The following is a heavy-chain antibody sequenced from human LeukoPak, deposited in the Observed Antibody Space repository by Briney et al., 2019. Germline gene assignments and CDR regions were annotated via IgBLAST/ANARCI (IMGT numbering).Heavy chain of an antibody. CDR2: INPSGGST. V-gene: IGHV1-46*01. CDR1: GYTFTSYY. D-gene: IGHD7-27*01. Sequence: ASVKVSCKASGYTFTSYYMHWVRQAPGQGLEWMGLINPSGGSTSYAQKFQGRVTMTRDTSTSTVYMELSSLRSEDTAVYYCARDSNWGGPYYYYGMDVWGQGTTVTVSS. CDR3: ARDSNWGGPYYYYGMDV. J-gene: IGHJ6*02.